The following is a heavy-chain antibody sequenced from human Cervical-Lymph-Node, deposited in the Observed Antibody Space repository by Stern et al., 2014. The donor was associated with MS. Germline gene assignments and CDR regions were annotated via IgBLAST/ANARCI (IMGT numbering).Heavy chain of an antibody. Sequence: VQLVESGAEVKKPGASVKVSCEASGYTFINYYIHWVRQAPGQGLEGMGVISPSGSTANYAQKFQGRVTMTRDTSTSTVYMELSSLRSEDTAVYYCARPSTGGYTYGGNFDYWGQGALVTVSS. CDR2: ISPSGSTA. D-gene: IGHD5-18*01. V-gene: IGHV1-46*03. CDR3: ARPSTGGYTYGGNFDY. CDR1: GYTFINYY. J-gene: IGHJ4*02.